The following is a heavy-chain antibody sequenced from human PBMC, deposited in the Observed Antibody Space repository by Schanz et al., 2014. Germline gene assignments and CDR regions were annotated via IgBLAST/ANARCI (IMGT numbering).Heavy chain of an antibody. CDR2: IYYSGST. D-gene: IGHD6-13*01. J-gene: IGHJ4*02. V-gene: IGHV4-59*08. Sequence: QVQLQESGPGLVKPSETLSLTCTVSGGSISNYHWSWIRQPPGKGLEWIGNIYYSGSTNYNPSLKKGLTTAAAAPTTNSPLRLRSRPAADTAVYYCARRAYSNSWSSYYFDYWGQGTLVTVSS. CDR3: ARRAYSNSWSSYYFDY. CDR1: GGSISNYH.